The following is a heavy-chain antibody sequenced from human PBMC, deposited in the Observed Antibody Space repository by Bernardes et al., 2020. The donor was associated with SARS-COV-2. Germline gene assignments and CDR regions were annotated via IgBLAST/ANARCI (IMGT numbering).Heavy chain of an antibody. CDR3: VRARAFDI. V-gene: IGHV3-74*01. CDR1: GFTFSSYS. J-gene: IGHJ3*02. Sequence: GSLRLSCAVSGFTFSSYSMTWVRQAPGKGLVWVARINSDGSSASYADSVKGRFTISRDNAKNTLYLQMNSLRVEETAVYYCVRARAFDIWGQGTMVTVSS. CDR2: INSDGSSA.